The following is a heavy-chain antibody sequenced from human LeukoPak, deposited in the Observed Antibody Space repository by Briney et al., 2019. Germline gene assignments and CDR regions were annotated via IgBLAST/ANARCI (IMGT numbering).Heavy chain of an antibody. CDR2: TSGGSDHI. CDR3: ARAGYTTGWGGFDY. V-gene: IGHV3-21*01. CDR1: GFTFSSYS. D-gene: IGHD6-19*01. J-gene: IGHJ4*02. Sequence: GGSLRLSCAASGFTFSSYSVNWVRQAPGKGLEWVSSTSGGSDHIYYSDSVKGRFTISRDNAKNSLFLQMNSLRTDDTAVYFCARAGYTTGWGGFDYWGQGALVTVSS.